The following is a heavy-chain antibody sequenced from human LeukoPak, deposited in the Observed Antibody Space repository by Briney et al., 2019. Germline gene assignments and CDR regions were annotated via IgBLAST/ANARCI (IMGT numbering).Heavy chain of an antibody. CDR3: AKGSPYCSGGSCYSGEYFQH. V-gene: IGHV3-30*18. CDR2: ISYDGSNK. D-gene: IGHD2-15*01. J-gene: IGHJ1*01. Sequence: GRSLRLSCAASGFTFSSYGMHWVRQAPGKGLEWVAVISYDGSNKYYADSVQGRFTISRDNSKNTLYLQMNSLRAEDTAVYYCAKGSPYCSGGSCYSGEYFQHWGQGTLVTVSS. CDR1: GFTFSSYG.